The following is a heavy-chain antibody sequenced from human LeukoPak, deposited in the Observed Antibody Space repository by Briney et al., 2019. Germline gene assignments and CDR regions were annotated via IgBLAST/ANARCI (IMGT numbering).Heavy chain of an antibody. CDR3: ARGGSWSWDN. D-gene: IGHD2-8*02. CDR1: GFDFATYW. CDR2: INSDGSGA. J-gene: IGHJ4*02. V-gene: IGHV3-74*01. Sequence: GGSLRLSCAASGFDFATYWMFWVRQAPGKGLVWVAQINSDGSGATYGDSAKGRFSISRDNAKNTLYLQMNSLRADDTAVYYCARGGSWSWDNWGQGTLVTVSS.